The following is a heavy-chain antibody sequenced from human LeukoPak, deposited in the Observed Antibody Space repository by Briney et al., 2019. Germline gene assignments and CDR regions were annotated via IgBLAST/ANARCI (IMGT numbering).Heavy chain of an antibody. CDR1: GFTFSSSA. D-gene: IGHD6-13*01. CDR3: ARSLSSSWDVFDY. CDR2: ISGSGGST. V-gene: IGHV3-23*01. J-gene: IGHJ4*02. Sequence: GGSLRLSCAASGFTFSSSAMSWVRQAPGKGLEWVSAISGSGGSTYYADSVKGRFTISRDNSKNTLYLQMNSLRAEDTAVFYCARSLSSSWDVFDYWGQGTLVTVSS.